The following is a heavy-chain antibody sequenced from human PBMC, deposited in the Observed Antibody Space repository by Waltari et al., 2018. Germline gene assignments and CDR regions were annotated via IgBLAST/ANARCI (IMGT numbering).Heavy chain of an antibody. CDR1: GGSISSSSYY. Sequence: QLQLQESGPGLVKPSETLSLTCTVSGGSISSSSYYWGWIRQPPGKGLEWIGSIYYSGSTYYNPSLKSRVTISVDTSKNQFSLKLSSVTAADTAVYYCARVTMVRGVIPYYYYYYGMDVWGQGTTVTVSS. J-gene: IGHJ6*02. CDR3: ARVTMVRGVIPYYYYYYGMDV. V-gene: IGHV4-39*01. D-gene: IGHD3-10*01. CDR2: IYYSGST.